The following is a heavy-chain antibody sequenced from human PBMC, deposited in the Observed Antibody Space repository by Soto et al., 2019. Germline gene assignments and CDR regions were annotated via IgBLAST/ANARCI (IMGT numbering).Heavy chain of an antibody. D-gene: IGHD3-3*01. CDR2: IWHDGNNK. Sequence: QVQLVESGGGVVQPGRSLRLSCAASGFTFSRYGMHWVRQAPGKGLDWVAVIWHDGNNKYYGDSVKGRFTISRDNSKNTLYLQTHSLRDEDTAVYYCARAAGEWSNYDAMDVWGQGTTVTVSS. J-gene: IGHJ6*02. CDR3: ARAAGEWSNYDAMDV. V-gene: IGHV3-33*01. CDR1: GFTFSRYG.